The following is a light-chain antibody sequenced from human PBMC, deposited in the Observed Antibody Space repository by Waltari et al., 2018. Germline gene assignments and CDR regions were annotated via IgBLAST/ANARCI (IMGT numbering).Light chain of an antibody. CDR1: GSNIGAGYD. Sequence: QSVLTQPPSVSGAPGQRVTIPCTGSGSNIGAGYDVHWYQQLPRAAPQLLIYGSTSRPLGVPARFCGSTSGTSASLAITGLQAEDEADYYCQSYDTSLSVVFGGGTKLTVL. CDR2: GST. V-gene: IGLV1-40*01. J-gene: IGLJ3*02. CDR3: QSYDTSLSVV.